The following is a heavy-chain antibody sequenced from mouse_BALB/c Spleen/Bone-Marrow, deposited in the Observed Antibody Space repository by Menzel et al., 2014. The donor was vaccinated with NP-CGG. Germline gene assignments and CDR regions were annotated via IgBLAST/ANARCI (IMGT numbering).Heavy chain of an antibody. CDR2: SRNKAKYYTT. D-gene: IGHD2-10*02. CDR3: ARDVGYGNYFVY. J-gene: IGHJ3*01. Sequence: DVMLVESGGGLVQPGDSLRLSCATSGFTFSDSCMEWVRQPPGKRLEWIAASRNKAKYYTTEYSASVKGRFIVSRDTSQSVLYLQMNALRAEDTAIYYCARDVGYGNYFVYWGQGTLVTVSA. V-gene: IGHV7-1*02. CDR1: GFTFSDSC.